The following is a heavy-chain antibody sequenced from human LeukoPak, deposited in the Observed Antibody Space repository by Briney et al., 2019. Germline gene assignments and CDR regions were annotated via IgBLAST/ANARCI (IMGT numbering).Heavy chain of an antibody. CDR3: ARASTEVGLPLDY. CDR1: GFTFSSYE. V-gene: IGHV3-48*03. D-gene: IGHD4-23*01. J-gene: IGHJ4*02. CDR2: ISSSGSNI. Sequence: GGSLRLSCSASGFTFSSYEMNWVRQAPGKGLEWVSYISSSGSNIYYADSVKGRFTISRDNAKNSLYLQMNSLRAEDTAVYYCARASTEVGLPLDYWGPGTLVTVSS.